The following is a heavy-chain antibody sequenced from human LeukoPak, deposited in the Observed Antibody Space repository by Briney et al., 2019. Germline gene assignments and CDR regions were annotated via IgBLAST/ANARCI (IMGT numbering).Heavy chain of an antibody. CDR3: ARINYYDSSGYYPPQGYFDY. Sequence: SETLTLTCAVYGGSSSGYYWSWIRQPPGKGLEWIGESNHSGSTNYNPSLKSRVTISVDTSKNQFSLKLSSVTAADTAVYYCARINYYDSSGYYPPQGYFDYWGQGTLVTVSS. CDR1: GGSSSGYY. D-gene: IGHD3-22*01. CDR2: SNHSGST. J-gene: IGHJ4*02. V-gene: IGHV4-34*01.